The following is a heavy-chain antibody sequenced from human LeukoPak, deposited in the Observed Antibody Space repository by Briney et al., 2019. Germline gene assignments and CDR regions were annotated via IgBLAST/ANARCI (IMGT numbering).Heavy chain of an antibody. Sequence: AGGSLRLSCAASGFTFSSYAMSWVRQAPGKGLEWVSAISGSGGSTYYADSVKGRFTISRDNSKNTLYLRMNSLRAEDTAVYYCAKDRPQQLVPWFDYWGQGTLVTVSS. CDR2: ISGSGGST. V-gene: IGHV3-23*01. CDR1: GFTFSSYA. J-gene: IGHJ4*02. CDR3: AKDRPQQLVPWFDY. D-gene: IGHD6-13*01.